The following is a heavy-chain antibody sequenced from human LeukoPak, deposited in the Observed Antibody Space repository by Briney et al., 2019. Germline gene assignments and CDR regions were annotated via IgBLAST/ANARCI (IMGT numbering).Heavy chain of an antibody. J-gene: IGHJ4*02. CDR1: GFTLSKYW. CDR2: INTEGTVT. V-gene: IGHV3-74*01. D-gene: IGHD6-19*01. CDR3: ATKQWLAPPPDS. Sequence: GGSLRLSCAASGFTLSKYWMLWVRQAPGKGLESVSRINTEGTVTTYADSVKGRFTVSRDNADNTMFLQMNSVRDEDTAVYYCATKQWLAPPPDSWGQGTPVTVSS.